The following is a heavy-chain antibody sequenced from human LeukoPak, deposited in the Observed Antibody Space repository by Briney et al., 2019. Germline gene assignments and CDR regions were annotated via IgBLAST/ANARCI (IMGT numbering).Heavy chain of an antibody. CDR2: ISGRDGRT. D-gene: IGHD2-15*01. J-gene: IGHJ4*02. CDR1: GFTFNIYA. Sequence: PGGSLRLSCAASGFTFNIYAMNWVRQSPGKGLEWVSSISGRDGRTYYADSVKGRFSISRDNSKNTLYLQMNSLRVEDTAVYYCASRAPCSGGTCYGLGYWGQGTLVTVSS. CDR3: ASRAPCSGGTCYGLGY. V-gene: IGHV3-23*01.